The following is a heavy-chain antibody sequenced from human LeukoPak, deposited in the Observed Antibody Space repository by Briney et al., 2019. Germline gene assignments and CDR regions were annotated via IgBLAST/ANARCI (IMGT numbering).Heavy chain of an antibody. CDR2: IIPILGIA. V-gene: IGHV1-69*04. D-gene: IGHD2-21*01. Sequence: SVKVSCKASGGTFSSYAISWVRQAPGQGLAWMGRIIPILGIANYAQKFQGRATITADKSTSTAYMELSSLRSEDTAVYYCARDPAIVVVSRVYYYGMDVWGQGTTVTVSS. J-gene: IGHJ6*02. CDR3: ARDPAIVVVSRVYYYGMDV. CDR1: GGTFSSYA.